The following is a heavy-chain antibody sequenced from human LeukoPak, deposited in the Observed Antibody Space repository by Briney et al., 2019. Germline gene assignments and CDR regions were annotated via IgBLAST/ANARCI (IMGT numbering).Heavy chain of an antibody. J-gene: IGHJ6*03. CDR1: GGSFSGYY. CDR3: ARREYYYGSGLLRYYYYYMDV. D-gene: IGHD3-10*01. CDR2: INHSGST. Sequence: SETLSLTCAVYGGSFSGYYWSWIRQPPGKGLEWIGEINHSGSTNYNPSLKSRVTISVDTSKNQFSLKLSSVTAADTAVYYCARREYYYGSGLLRYYYYYMDVWGKGTTVTISS. V-gene: IGHV4-34*01.